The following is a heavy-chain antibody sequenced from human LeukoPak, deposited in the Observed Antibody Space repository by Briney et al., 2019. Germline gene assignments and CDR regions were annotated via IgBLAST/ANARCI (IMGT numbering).Heavy chain of an antibody. J-gene: IGHJ4*02. CDR1: GFRFSIYA. CDR3: AKSAGYCSSPSCEIDY. CDR2: ISRGGDST. D-gene: IGHD2-2*01. Sequence: GGSLRLSCAASGFRFSIYAMSWVRQAPGRGLEWVSGISRGGDSTYYAGSVKGRFTISRDNSKNTLYLQMNSLRAEDTAVYYCAKSAGYCSSPSCEIDYWGQGTLVTVSS. V-gene: IGHV3-23*01.